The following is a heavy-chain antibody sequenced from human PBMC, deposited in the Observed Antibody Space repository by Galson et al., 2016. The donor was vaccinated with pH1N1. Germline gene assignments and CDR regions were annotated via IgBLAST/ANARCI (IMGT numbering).Heavy chain of an antibody. Sequence: SLRLSCAASGFTLSSYLMSWVRQAPGKGLEWVANMNQDGNKKYYVDSVKGRFIISRDYSKNSLYLQMNSLRAEDTAMYYCVRAVGRAEAHWGQGTLVTVSS. D-gene: IGHD1-26*01. V-gene: IGHV3-7*01. CDR3: VRAVGRAEAH. CDR1: GFTLSSYL. CDR2: MNQDGNKK. J-gene: IGHJ4*02.